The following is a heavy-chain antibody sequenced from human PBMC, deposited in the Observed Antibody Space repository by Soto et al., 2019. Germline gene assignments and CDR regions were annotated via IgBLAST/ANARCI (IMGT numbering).Heavy chain of an antibody. V-gene: IGHV1-3*01. CDR3: ARVPRYSSDMVEVPAVMFEEWFCP. D-gene: IGHD2-2*01. Sequence: QVQLVQSGAEVKKPGASVKVSCKASGYIFSNYAIHWARQAPGQRFEWMGWISAGNGKTKYSQNFQGRVTITRDTSANRPYMQMCSPRSKDPALYFCARVPRYSSDMVEVPAVMFEEWFCPWGQGTLVTVSS. CDR2: ISAGNGKT. J-gene: IGHJ5*02. CDR1: GYIFSNYA.